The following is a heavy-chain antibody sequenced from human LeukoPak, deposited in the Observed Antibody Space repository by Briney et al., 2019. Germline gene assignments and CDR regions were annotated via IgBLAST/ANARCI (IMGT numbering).Heavy chain of an antibody. Sequence: SETLSLTCTVSGGSISSSGYYWGWIRQPPGKGLEWIGSIFYSGTTYYNPSLKSRVTISVDTSKNQFSLKLSSVTAADTAVYYCARARVEMATNDAFDIWGQGTMVTVSS. CDR3: ARARVEMATNDAFDI. D-gene: IGHD5-24*01. CDR1: GGSISSSGYY. CDR2: IFYSGTT. J-gene: IGHJ3*02. V-gene: IGHV4-39*07.